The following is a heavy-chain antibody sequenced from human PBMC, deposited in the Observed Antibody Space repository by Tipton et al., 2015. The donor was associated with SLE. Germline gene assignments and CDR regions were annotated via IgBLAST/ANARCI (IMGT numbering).Heavy chain of an antibody. CDR3: ARQDSGNYYPFDY. Sequence: TLSLTCTVSGGSISSYYWSWIRQPPGKGLEWIGYIYYSGSTNYSPSLKSRVTISVDTSKNQFSLKLTSVTAADTAVYYCARQDSGNYYPFDYWGQGTLVTVSS. J-gene: IGHJ4*02. D-gene: IGHD1-26*01. CDR2: IYYSGST. V-gene: IGHV4-59*08. CDR1: GGSISSYY.